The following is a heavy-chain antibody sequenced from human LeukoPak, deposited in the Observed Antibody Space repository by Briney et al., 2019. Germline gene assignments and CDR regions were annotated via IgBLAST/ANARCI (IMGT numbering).Heavy chain of an antibody. D-gene: IGHD4/OR15-4a*01. CDR2: ISGGGDNT. CDR1: GFTFSSYA. CDR3: ARVFGAGYSDY. V-gene: IGHV3-23*01. J-gene: IGHJ4*02. Sequence: GGSLRLSCAASGFTFSSYAMSWVRQAPGKGPEWVSAISGGGDNTYYVDSVKGRVTISRDNAKNSLYLQMNSLRAEDTAVYYCARVFGAGYSDYWGQGTLVTVSS.